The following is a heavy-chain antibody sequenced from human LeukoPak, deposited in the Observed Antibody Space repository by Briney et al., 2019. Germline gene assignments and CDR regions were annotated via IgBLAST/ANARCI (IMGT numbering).Heavy chain of an antibody. CDR1: GGSISSYY. D-gene: IGHD2-15*01. CDR2: IYYSGST. CDR3: ARTRGYVRYCSDGTCYSDLYYFDY. V-gene: IGHV4-59*01. Sequence: SETLSLTCTVSGGSISSYYWSWIRQPPGKGLEWIGYIYYSGSTNYNPSLKNRVIIAVSTSKNQFSLKLSSVTAADTAVYFCARTRGYVRYCSDGTCYSDLYYFDYWGQGTLVTVSS. J-gene: IGHJ4*02.